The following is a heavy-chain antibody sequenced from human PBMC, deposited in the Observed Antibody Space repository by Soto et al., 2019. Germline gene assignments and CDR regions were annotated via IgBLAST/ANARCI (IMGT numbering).Heavy chain of an antibody. J-gene: IGHJ5*02. Sequence: ASVKVSCKASGYTFTSYGVSWVRQAPGQGLEWMGWISVKNGNTNYGQKFQGRVTMTTDTSTSTAYMELRSLRSDDTAVYYCARGPITGANWFDPWGQGTLVTVSS. V-gene: IGHV1-18*01. CDR1: GYTFTSYG. CDR2: ISVKNGNT. D-gene: IGHD1-20*01. CDR3: ARGPITGANWFDP.